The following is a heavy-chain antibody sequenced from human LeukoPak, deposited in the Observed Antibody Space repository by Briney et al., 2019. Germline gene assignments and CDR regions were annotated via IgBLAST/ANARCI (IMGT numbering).Heavy chain of an antibody. CDR1: GGTFSSYA. CDR3: AGGYSGYGYFDY. V-gene: IGHV1-69*13. Sequence: SVKVSCKASGGTFSSYAISWVRQAPGQGLEWMGGIIPIFGTANYAQKFQGRVTITADESTSTAYMELSSLRSEDTAVYYCAGGYSGYGYFDYWGQGTLVTVSS. CDR2: IIPIFGTA. D-gene: IGHD5-12*01. J-gene: IGHJ4*02.